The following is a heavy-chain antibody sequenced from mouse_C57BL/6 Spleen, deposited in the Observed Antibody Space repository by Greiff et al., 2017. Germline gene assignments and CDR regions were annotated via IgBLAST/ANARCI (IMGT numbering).Heavy chain of an antibody. Sequence: QVQLQQSGAELVRPGTSVKVSCKASGYAFTNYLIEWVKQRPGQGLEWIGVINPGSGGTNYNEKFKGKATLTADKSSSTAYMQLCSLTSEDSAVYFCARGRFNAMDYWGQGTSVTVSS. CDR3: ARGRFNAMDY. V-gene: IGHV1-54*01. CDR2: INPGSGGT. J-gene: IGHJ4*01. CDR1: GYAFTNYL.